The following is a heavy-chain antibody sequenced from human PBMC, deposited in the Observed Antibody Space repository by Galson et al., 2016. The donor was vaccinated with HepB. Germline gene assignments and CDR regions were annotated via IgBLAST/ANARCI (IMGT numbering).Heavy chain of an antibody. CDR3: ARVTIFGIIEGFDP. CDR1: GDSISSYY. CDR2: VYYTGST. J-gene: IGHJ5*02. V-gene: IGHV4-59*01. Sequence: SETLSLTCTVSGDSISSYYWTWIRQPPGKGLEWIGYVYYTGSTKYNPSLRSPVSISVDTSKNQFSLKLSSVTAADTAIYYCARVTIFGIIEGFDPWGQGILVTVSS. D-gene: IGHD3-3*02.